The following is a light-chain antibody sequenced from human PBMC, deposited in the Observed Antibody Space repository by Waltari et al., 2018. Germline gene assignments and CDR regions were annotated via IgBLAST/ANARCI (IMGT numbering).Light chain of an antibody. J-gene: IGLJ2*01. Sequence: SSELTQDPAVSVALGQTVRLTCQGDRLRDYYASWYQQKAGQAPVLVIHGANKRPSGIPDRFADSRSGNTGAMTITGAQAGDEADYYGDSRDRSGEVVVGAGTKLTV. CDR1: RLRDYY. V-gene: IGLV3-19*01. CDR2: GAN. CDR3: DSRDRSGEVV.